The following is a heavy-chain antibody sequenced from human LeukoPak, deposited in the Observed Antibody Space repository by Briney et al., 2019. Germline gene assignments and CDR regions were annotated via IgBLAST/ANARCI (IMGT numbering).Heavy chain of an antibody. J-gene: IGHJ4*02. CDR1: GFTFSSDW. V-gene: IGHV3-74*01. CDR2: INTDGSGSGT. CDR3: ARDLRSAADY. Sequence: PGGSLRLSCAASGFTFSSDWMHWVRQAPGKGLVWVSRINTDGSGSGTSYADSVKGRFTIPRDNAKNTLYLQMNSLRVEDTAVYYCARDLRSAADYWGQGTLVTVSS.